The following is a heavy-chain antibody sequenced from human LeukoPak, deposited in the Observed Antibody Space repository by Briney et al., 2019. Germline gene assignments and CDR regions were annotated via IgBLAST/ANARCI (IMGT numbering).Heavy chain of an antibody. Sequence: PGGSLRLSCAASGFTFSSYGMHWVRQAPGKGLEWVAVISYDGSNKYYADSVKGRFTISRDNSKNTLYLQMNSLRAEDTAVYYCAKDLGYCSSTGCYAEWTYYYYGMDVWGQGTTVTVSS. J-gene: IGHJ6*02. CDR2: ISYDGSNK. CDR3: AKDLGYCSSTGCYAEWTYYYYGMDV. CDR1: GFTFSSYG. D-gene: IGHD2-2*01. V-gene: IGHV3-30*18.